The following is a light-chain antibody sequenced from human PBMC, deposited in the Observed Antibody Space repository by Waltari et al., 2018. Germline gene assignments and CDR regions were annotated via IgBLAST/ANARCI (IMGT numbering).Light chain of an antibody. CDR2: NTN. Sequence: QTVVTQEPSFSVSPGGTVTLTCGLTSASVSTTYYPSWYQQTPGQGPRTLIYNTNTSWSGGPDRFSGCILGNKAALTMTGDQEEDESDYYCVLYMGSACWVFGGGTQLTVL. V-gene: IGLV8-61*01. J-gene: IGLJ3*02. CDR3: VLYMGSACWV. CDR1: SASVSTTYY.